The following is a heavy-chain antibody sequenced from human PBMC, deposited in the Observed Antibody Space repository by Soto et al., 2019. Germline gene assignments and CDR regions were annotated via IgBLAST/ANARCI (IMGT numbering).Heavy chain of an antibody. CDR2: IVVGSGNT. J-gene: IGHJ5*02. D-gene: IGHD3-22*01. Sequence: GASVKVSCKASGFTFTSSAVQWVRQARGQRLEWIGWIVVGSGNTNYAQKFQERVTITRDMSTSTAYMELSSLRSEDTAVYYCAADHDSSALGNWFDPWGQGTLVTVSS. CDR3: AADHDSSALGNWFDP. CDR1: GFTFTSSA. V-gene: IGHV1-58*01.